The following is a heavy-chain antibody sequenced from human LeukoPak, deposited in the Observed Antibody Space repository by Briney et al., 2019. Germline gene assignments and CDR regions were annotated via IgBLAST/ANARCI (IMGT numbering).Heavy chain of an antibody. Sequence: ASVKVSCKASGYTFTSYHLHWVRQAPGQGLEWMGIINPSGGSPNYAQKFQGGVTMTRDMSTSTVNMELSSLRSDDTAVYYCARGKATRSYYYYYYMDVWGKGTTVTVSS. CDR1: GYTFTSYH. CDR3: ARGKATRSYYYYYYMDV. CDR2: INPSGGSP. J-gene: IGHJ6*03. V-gene: IGHV1-46*01.